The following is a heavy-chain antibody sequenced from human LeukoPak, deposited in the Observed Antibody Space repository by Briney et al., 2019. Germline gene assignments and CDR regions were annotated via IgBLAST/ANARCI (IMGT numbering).Heavy chain of an antibody. D-gene: IGHD4-23*01. J-gene: IGHJ3*02. Sequence: PGGSLRLSCAASGFTFSSYGMHWVRQAPGKGLEWVAFIRYDGSNKYYADSVKGRFTISRDNSKNTLYLQMNSLGAEDTAVYYCANPQRWSDAFDIWGQGTMVTVSS. V-gene: IGHV3-30*02. CDR1: GFTFSSYG. CDR3: ANPQRWSDAFDI. CDR2: IRYDGSNK.